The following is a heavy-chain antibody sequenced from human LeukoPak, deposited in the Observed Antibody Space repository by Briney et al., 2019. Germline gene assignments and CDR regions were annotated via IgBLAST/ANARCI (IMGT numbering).Heavy chain of an antibody. CDR2: IIPIFGTA. D-gene: IGHD3-3*01. V-gene: IGHV1-69*13. Sequence: SVKVSCMASGGTFSSYAISWVRQAPGQGLEWMGRIIPIFGTANYAQKFQGRVTITADESTSTAYMEPSSLRSEDTAVYYCARERASRITIFGDAFDIWGQGTMVTVSS. CDR1: GGTFSSYA. J-gene: IGHJ3*02. CDR3: ARERASRITIFGDAFDI.